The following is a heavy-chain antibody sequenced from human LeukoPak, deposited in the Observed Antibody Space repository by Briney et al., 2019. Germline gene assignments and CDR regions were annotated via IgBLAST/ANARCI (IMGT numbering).Heavy chain of an antibody. CDR3: ARDSGSRGKGY. CDR1: VYTFTDYS. J-gene: IGHJ4*02. V-gene: IGHV1-2*02. CDR2: IKPGSGAT. D-gene: IGHD6-19*01. Sequence: GASLRDSSMASVYTFTDYSIHGVRQAPGQGRELMGWIKPGSGATSYAQKFQGRVTLTRDTSISTGYMDLSRLTSDDTAVYYCARDSGSRGKGYWGQGTLVTVSS.